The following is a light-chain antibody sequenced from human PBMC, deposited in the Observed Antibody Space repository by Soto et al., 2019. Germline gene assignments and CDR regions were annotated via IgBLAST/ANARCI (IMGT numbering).Light chain of an antibody. CDR3: QQYYTNSIT. V-gene: IGKV3D-15*01. CDR1: QNLHSF. J-gene: IGKJ5*01. CDR2: DGS. Sequence: EIVLTQSPATLSVSPGERVTLSCRASQNLHSFLNWYQQRPGQAPRPLIYDGSKRAAGVPDRISGSGSGTDFTLTISSLQAEDVAVYYCQQYYTNSITFGQGTRLE.